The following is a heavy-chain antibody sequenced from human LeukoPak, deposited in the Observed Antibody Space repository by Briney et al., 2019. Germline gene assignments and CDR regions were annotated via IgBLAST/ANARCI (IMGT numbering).Heavy chain of an antibody. CDR1: GFTFSSYA. D-gene: IGHD6-19*01. Sequence: GGSLRLSCTASGFTFSSYAMNWVRQAPGKGLEWVSAISGSGGTTYYADFVKGRFTISRDNSRSTLYLQMNSLRAEDTAIDYCAKDFAVGPIGDAFDIWGQGTMVTVSS. CDR3: AKDFAVGPIGDAFDI. J-gene: IGHJ3*02. CDR2: ISGSGGTT. V-gene: IGHV3-23*01.